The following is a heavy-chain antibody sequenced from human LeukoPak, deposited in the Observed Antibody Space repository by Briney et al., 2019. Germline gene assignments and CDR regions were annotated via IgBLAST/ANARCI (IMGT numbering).Heavy chain of an antibody. CDR2: IYYSGST. CDR3: VIGVQRGCFDY. D-gene: IGHD2-21*01. CDR1: GGSISSYY. Sequence: PSETLSLACTVSGGSISSYYWSWIRQPPGKGLGWIGYIYYSGSTNYNPSLKSRVTISVDTSKNQFSLKLSSVTAADTAVYYCVIGVQRGCFDYWGQGTLVTVSS. J-gene: IGHJ4*02. V-gene: IGHV4-59*01.